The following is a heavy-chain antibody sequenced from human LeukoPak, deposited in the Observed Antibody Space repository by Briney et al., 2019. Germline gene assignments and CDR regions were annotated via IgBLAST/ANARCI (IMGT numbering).Heavy chain of an antibody. CDR2: INPNSGGT. J-gene: IGHJ4*02. V-gene: IGHV1-2*04. Sequence: GASVKVSCKASGGTFRSYAISWVRQAPGQGLEWMGWINPNSGGTNYAQKFQGWVTMTRDTSISTAYMELSRLRSDDTAVYYCARAGPEDYDILTGYRYAFDYWGQGTLVTVSS. D-gene: IGHD3-9*01. CDR3: ARAGPEDYDILTGYRYAFDY. CDR1: GGTFRSYA.